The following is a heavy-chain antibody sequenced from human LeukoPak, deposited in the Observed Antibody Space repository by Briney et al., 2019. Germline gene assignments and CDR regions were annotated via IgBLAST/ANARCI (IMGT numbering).Heavy chain of an antibody. D-gene: IGHD3-22*01. CDR2: IYPGDSDT. CDR1: GYNFTNYW. J-gene: IGHJ4*02. CDR3: ARLDDSGGFYSHFDY. V-gene: IGHV5-51*01. Sequence: GESLKISCKGSGYNFTNYWIGWVRQMPGNGLEWMGVIYPGDSDTRYSPSFQGQVTISADKSISTAYLQWGTLKASDIAMYYCARLDDSGGFYSHFDYWGPGTLVTVSS.